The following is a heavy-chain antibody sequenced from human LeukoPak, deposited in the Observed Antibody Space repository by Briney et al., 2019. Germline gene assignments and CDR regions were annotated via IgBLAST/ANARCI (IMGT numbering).Heavy chain of an antibody. CDR3: ARGIVVVVAATINWFDP. D-gene: IGHD2-15*01. CDR1: GGSISSYY. CDR2: IYYSGST. V-gene: IGHV4-59*08. J-gene: IGHJ5*02. Sequence: SETLSLTCTVSGGSISSYYWSWIRQPPGKGLEWIGYIYYSGSTNYNPSLKSRVTISVDTSKNQFSLKLSSVTAADTAVYYCARGIVVVVAATINWFDPWGQGTLVTVSS.